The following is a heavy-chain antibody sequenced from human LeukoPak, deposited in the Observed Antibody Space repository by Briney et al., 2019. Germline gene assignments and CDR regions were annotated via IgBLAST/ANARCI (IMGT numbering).Heavy chain of an antibody. J-gene: IGHJ4*02. CDR1: GFTFSSYW. D-gene: IGHD3-10*01. V-gene: IGHV3-74*01. CDR3: ARASGSGSHYPFDY. Sequence: GGSLRLSCAASGFTFSSYWMHWVRQAPGKGLVWVSHIRSDGSSTNYADSVKGRFTTSGDNAKSTLYLQMNSLRAGDTAVYYCARASGSGSHYPFDYWGQGTLATVSS. CDR2: IRSDGSST.